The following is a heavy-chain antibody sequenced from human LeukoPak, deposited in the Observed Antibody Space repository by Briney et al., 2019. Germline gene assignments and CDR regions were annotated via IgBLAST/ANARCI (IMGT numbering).Heavy chain of an antibody. CDR2: INPSGGST. CDR3: ARETPTLQWLIDY. D-gene: IGHD6-19*01. J-gene: IGHJ4*02. Sequence: ASVEVSCKASGGTFSSYAISWVRQAPGQGLEWMGIINPSGGSTSYAQKFQGRVTMTRDTSTSTVYMELSSLRSEDTAVYYCARETPTLQWLIDYWGQGTLVTVSS. CDR1: GGTFSSYA. V-gene: IGHV1-46*03.